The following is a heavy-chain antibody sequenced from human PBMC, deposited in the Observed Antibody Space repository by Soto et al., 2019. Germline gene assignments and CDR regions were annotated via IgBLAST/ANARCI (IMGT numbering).Heavy chain of an antibody. Sequence: SETLSLTCTVSGGSISSYYWSWIRQPPGKGLEWIGYIYYSGSTNYNPSLKSRVTISVDTSKNQFSLKLSSVTAADTAVYYCARQHILTGYYNYWFDPWGHGTLVTVSS. CDR2: IYYSGST. J-gene: IGHJ5*02. CDR3: ARQHILTGYYNYWFDP. D-gene: IGHD3-9*01. CDR1: GGSISSYY. V-gene: IGHV4-59*08.